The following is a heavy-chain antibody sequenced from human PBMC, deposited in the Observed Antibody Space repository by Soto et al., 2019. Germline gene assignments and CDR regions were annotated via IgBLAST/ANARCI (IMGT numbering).Heavy chain of an antibody. D-gene: IGHD3-3*01. CDR2: ICPGDSDT. J-gene: IGHJ6*02. V-gene: IGHV5-51*01. CDR1: GYSFTSYW. Sequence: GESLKISCKGSGYSFTSYWIGWVRQMPGKGLEWMGIICPGDSDTRYSPSSQGQVTISADKSTSTAYLQWSSLKASDTAMYYCARQKRYDFWSGYYSEGQYYYYGMDVWGQGTTVTVSS. CDR3: ARQKRYDFWSGYYSEGQYYYYGMDV.